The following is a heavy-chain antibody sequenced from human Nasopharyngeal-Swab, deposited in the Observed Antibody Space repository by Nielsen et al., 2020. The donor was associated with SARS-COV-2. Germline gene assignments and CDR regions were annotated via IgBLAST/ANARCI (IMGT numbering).Heavy chain of an antibody. V-gene: IGHV3-7*03. CDR1: GFTFGNYW. J-gene: IGHJ4*02. CDR3: ARLPRNNWRLDS. D-gene: IGHD1-20*01. CDR2: IKEDGSEK. Sequence: GESLKISCAASGFTFGNYWMSWVRQAPGKRLEWVANIKEDGSEKDYVDSVKGRFTISRDKIKNSLYLQMNSLRVEDTAVYFCARLPRNNWRLDSWGQGILVTVSS.